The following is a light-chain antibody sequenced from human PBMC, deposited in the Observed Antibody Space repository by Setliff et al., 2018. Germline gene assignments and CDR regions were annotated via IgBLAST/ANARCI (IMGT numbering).Light chain of an antibody. CDR3: GSFTSSSTFYV. CDR1: YSDIGGHDR. Sequence: QSVLTQPPSVSGSPGQSVTISCSGTYSDIGGHDRVSWYQQPPGAAPKLIIYEVFNRPSGVPDRFSGSKSGTTASLTISGLLAEDEADYFCGSFTSSSTFYVFGTGTKVTVL. CDR2: EVF. V-gene: IGLV2-18*02. J-gene: IGLJ1*01.